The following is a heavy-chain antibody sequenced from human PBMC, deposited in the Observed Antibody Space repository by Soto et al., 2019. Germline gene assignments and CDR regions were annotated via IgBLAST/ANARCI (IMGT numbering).Heavy chain of an antibody. J-gene: IGHJ4*02. CDR3: GGQGYGAKGDYFDN. V-gene: IGHV4-39*01. D-gene: IGHD5-12*01. CDR1: NGYISSRSSY. Sequence: QLQLQESGSGLVKPSETLSLTCTVSNGYISSRSSYWGCIRQTPGKGLEWIGSIYYIGNTYYNPYLKNRGTSTIDTSKSQFSLKLSTVAAADAAVYFCGGQGYGAKGDYFDNWGQGTLVTVSS. CDR2: IYYIGNT.